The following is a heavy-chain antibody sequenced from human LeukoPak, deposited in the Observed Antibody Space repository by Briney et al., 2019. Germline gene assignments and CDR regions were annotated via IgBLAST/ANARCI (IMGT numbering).Heavy chain of an antibody. D-gene: IGHD3-10*01. V-gene: IGHV4-34*01. J-gene: IGHJ6*03. CDR1: GGSFSGYY. Sequence: SETLSLTCAVDGGSFSGYYWSWIRQPPGKGLEWIGSIYYSGSTYYNPSLKSRVTISVDTSKNPFSLKLSSVTASDTAVYYCARVYGSGSYYNGYYYYYMDVWGKGTTVTISS. CDR3: ARVYGSGSYYNGYYYYYMDV. CDR2: IYYSGST.